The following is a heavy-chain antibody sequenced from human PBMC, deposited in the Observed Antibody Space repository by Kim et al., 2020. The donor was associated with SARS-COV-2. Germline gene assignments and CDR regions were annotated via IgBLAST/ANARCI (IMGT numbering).Heavy chain of an antibody. D-gene: IGHD6-19*01. V-gene: IGHV3-23*01. CDR1: GFTFSSYA. Sequence: GGSLRLSCAASGFTFSSYAMSWVRQAPGKGLEWVSAISGSGGSTYYADSVKGRFTISRDNSKNTLYLQMNSLRAEDTAVYYCAGIGSGWYERAVYYYYGMDVWGQGTTVTVSS. CDR3: AGIGSGWYERAVYYYYGMDV. J-gene: IGHJ6*02. CDR2: ISGSGGST.